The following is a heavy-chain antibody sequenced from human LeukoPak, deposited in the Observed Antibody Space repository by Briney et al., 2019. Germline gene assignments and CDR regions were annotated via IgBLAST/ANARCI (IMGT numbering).Heavy chain of an antibody. J-gene: IGHJ4*02. D-gene: IGHD1-14*01. CDR1: GFTFTNYW. V-gene: IGHV5-51*01. CDR2: LDFGGSNN. Sequence: GESLQISCKGSGFTFTNYWVGWVRQMPGKGLERMGILDFGGSNNRYSPSFQGQVTISTDQSISTAYLQWSSLKASDTAIYYCARRPAITGAPFDYWGQGTLVTVSS. CDR3: ARRPAITGAPFDY.